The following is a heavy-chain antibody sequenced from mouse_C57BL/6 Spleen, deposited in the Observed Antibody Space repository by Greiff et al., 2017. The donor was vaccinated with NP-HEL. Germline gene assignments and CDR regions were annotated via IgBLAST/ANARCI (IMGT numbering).Heavy chain of an antibody. Sequence: QVQLQQPGAELVRPGSSVKLSCKASGYTFTSYWMDWVKQRPGQGLEWIGNIYPSDSETHYNQKFKDKATLTVDKSSSTAYMQLSSLTSEDSAVYYCARKDGSSYGYAMDYWGQGTSVTVSS. CDR1: GYTFTSYW. CDR3: ARKDGSSYGYAMDY. J-gene: IGHJ4*01. V-gene: IGHV1-61*01. D-gene: IGHD1-1*01. CDR2: IYPSDSET.